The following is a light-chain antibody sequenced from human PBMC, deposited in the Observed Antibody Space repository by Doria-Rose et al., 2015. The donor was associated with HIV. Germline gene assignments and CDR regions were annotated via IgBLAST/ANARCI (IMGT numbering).Light chain of an antibody. V-gene: IGKV3-20*01. CDR3: HQYGTSWT. Sequence: TQSPGTLSLSPGERATLSCRASQRFSSTYLAWYQQKPGQAPSLLIYDGSTRATGIPDRFSANGSGTDFTLTINRLEPEDFALYYCHQYGTSWTFGQGTKVEI. J-gene: IGKJ1*01. CDR2: DGS. CDR1: QRFSSTY.